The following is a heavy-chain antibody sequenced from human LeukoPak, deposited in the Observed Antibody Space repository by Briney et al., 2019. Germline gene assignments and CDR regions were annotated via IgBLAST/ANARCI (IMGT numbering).Heavy chain of an antibody. CDR2: IEPSDSYT. CDR1: GYSFTSYW. J-gene: IGHJ6*02. D-gene: IGHD3-10*01. Sequence: GESLRTSFKGPGYSFTSYWISWVRQMPGKGLEWMGRIEPSDSYTNYSPSFQGHVTISADKSISTAYLQWSSLKASDTAMYYCARLGFESYYGMDVWGQGATVTVSS. V-gene: IGHV5-10-1*01. CDR3: ARLGFESYYGMDV.